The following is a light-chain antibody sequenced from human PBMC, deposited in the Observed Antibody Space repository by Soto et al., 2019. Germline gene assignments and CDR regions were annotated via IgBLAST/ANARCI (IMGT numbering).Light chain of an antibody. Sequence: IQLTQSPSSLSASVGDSVTITCRASQGITSYLAWYQQKPGKAPNLLIYGASTLQSGVPSRFSGSGSGTDFTLTSNSLQAEDFPTYYCQQTRSYPSTFGGGTKVDIK. V-gene: IGKV1-9*01. CDR1: QGITSY. CDR3: QQTRSYPST. J-gene: IGKJ4*01. CDR2: GAS.